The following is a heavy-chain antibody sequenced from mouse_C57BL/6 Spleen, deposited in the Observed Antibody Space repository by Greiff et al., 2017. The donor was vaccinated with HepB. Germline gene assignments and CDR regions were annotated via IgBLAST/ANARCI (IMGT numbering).Heavy chain of an antibody. D-gene: IGHD2-2*01. CDR3: ARAYGYDWYFDV. CDR2: TFYSGIT. Sequence: EVHLVESGPSLVRPSQTLSLTCTVTGFSINSDCYWIWIRQFPGNKLEYIGYTFYSGITYYNPSLESRTYITRDTSKNQFSLKLSSVTTEDTATYYCARAYGYDWYFDVWGTGTTVTVSS. CDR1: GFSINSDCY. J-gene: IGHJ1*03. V-gene: IGHV3-3*01.